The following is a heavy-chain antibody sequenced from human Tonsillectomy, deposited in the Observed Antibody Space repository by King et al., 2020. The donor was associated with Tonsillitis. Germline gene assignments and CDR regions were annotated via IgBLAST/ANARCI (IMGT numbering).Heavy chain of an antibody. CDR2: ISSSSTFI. CDR3: GGGATPGVTMCTIDY. J-gene: IGHJ4*02. V-gene: IGHV3-21*01. CDR1: GFSFSTYS. D-gene: IGHD2-15*01. Sequence: VQLVESGGGLVKPGGSLRLSCAASGFSFSTYSLNWVRQAPGKELEWVSFISSSSTFIHYEDSMKGRFTISRDNAKSSVYLEMNSLRAEETAMYYCGGGATPGVTMCTIDYWGQGILVTVSS.